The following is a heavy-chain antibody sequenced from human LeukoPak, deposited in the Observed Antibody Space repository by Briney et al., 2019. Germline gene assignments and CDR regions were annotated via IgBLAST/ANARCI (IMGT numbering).Heavy chain of an antibody. CDR1: GFTFGNSA. J-gene: IGHJ4*01. CDR2: LSGSGITT. Sequence: GGSLRLSCAASGFTFGNSAMSWVRQAPGKGLEWVSTLSGSGITTYYADSVKGRFTISRDNSKNTLYLPMNSLRAEDTAVYYCAKGIYSSGWSYFDYWGHGTLVTVSS. V-gene: IGHV3-23*01. CDR3: AKGIYSSGWSYFDY. D-gene: IGHD6-19*01.